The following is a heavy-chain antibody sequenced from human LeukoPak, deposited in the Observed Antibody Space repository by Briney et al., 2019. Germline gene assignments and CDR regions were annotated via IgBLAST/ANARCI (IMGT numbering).Heavy chain of an antibody. CDR1: GYTFTGYY. V-gene: IGHV1-2*02. J-gene: IGHJ6*03. CDR2: INPNSGGT. D-gene: IGHD6-13*01. Sequence: APVKVSCKASGYTFTGYYMHWVRQAPGQGLEWMGWINPNSGGTNYAQRFQGRVTMTRDTSISTVYMELSRLRSDDTAVYYCARAGLGYSSSWDYYYYMDVWGKGTTVTVSS. CDR3: ARAGLGYSSSWDYYYYMDV.